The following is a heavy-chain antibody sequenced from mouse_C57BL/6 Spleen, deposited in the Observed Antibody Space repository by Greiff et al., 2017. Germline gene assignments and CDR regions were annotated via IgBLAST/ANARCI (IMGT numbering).Heavy chain of an antibody. D-gene: IGHD2-3*01. J-gene: IGHJ4*01. Sequence: EVQRVESGGGLVKPGGSLKLSCAASGFTFSDYGLHWVRQAPETGLEWVAYISSGSSTIYYAATVKGRFTISRDNAKHTLFLQMTSLRSEDTAMYYCARKGLLIAMDDWGQGTSGTVSS. CDR3: ARKGLLIAMDD. CDR1: GFTFSDYG. CDR2: ISSGSSTI. V-gene: IGHV5-17*01.